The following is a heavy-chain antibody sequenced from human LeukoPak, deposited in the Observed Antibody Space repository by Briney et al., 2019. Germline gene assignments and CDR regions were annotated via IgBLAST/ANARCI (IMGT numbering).Heavy chain of an antibody. CDR2: ISSSSSYI. CDR1: GFTFSSYS. J-gene: IGHJ4*02. Sequence: GGSLRLSCAASGFTFSSYSMNWVRQAPGRGLEWVSSISSSSSYIYYADSVKGRFTISRDNAKNSLYLQMNSLRAEDTAVYYCARGGGYDLPFDYWGQGTLVTVSS. D-gene: IGHD5-12*01. V-gene: IGHV3-21*01. CDR3: ARGGGYDLPFDY.